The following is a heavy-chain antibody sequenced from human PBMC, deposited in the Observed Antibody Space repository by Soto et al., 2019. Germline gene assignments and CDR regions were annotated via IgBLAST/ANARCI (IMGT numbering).Heavy chain of an antibody. V-gene: IGHV1-58*01. CDR2: IVVGSGNT. CDR1: GFTFTSSA. J-gene: IGHJ6*02. CDR3: AAGLVGESVDV. Sequence: SGKVSCKASGFTFTSSAVQWVRQARGQRLEWIGWIVVGSGNTNYAQKFQERVTITRDMSTSTAYMELSSLRSEDTAVYYCAAGLVGESVDVWGQGTTVTVSS. D-gene: IGHD6-19*01.